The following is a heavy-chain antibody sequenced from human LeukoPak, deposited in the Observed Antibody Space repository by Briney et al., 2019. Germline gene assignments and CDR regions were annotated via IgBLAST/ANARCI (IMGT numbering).Heavy chain of an antibody. CDR1: GFTFSSYW. V-gene: IGHV3-74*01. CDR3: ARDPYYCSSTSCYAGWFDP. Sequence: GGSLRLSCAASGFTFSSYWMHWVRQAPGKGLVWVSRINSEGGSTSYADSVKGRFTISRDNAKNTLYLQMNSLRAEDTAVYYCARDPYYCSSTSCYAGWFDPWGQGTLVTVSS. CDR2: INSEGGST. J-gene: IGHJ5*02. D-gene: IGHD2-2*01.